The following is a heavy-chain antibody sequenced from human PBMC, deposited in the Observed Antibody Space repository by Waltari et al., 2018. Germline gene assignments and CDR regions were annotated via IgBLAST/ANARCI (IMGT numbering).Heavy chain of an antibody. V-gene: IGHV3-30*01. CDR1: GFTFRSYA. J-gene: IGHJ4*02. CDR2: ISYDGSNK. Sequence: QVQLVESGGGVVQPGRALRLSCAASGFTFRSYAMHWVRHAPGRGLWWVAFISYDGSNKYYADSVKGRFTISRDNSKNTLYLQMNSLRAEDTAVYYCARVGATSRRGVDYWGQGTLVTVSS. D-gene: IGHD1-26*01. CDR3: ARVGATSRRGVDY.